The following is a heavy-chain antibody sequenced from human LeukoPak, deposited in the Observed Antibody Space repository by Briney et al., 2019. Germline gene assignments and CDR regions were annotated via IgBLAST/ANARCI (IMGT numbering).Heavy chain of an antibody. D-gene: IGHD4-23*01. CDR2: IYYSGST. CDR3: AREKDYGGNSVYDY. V-gene: IGHV4-30-4*08. J-gene: IGHJ4*02. CDR1: GGSISSGDYY. Sequence: PSETLSLTCTVSGGSISSGDYYWSWIRQPPGKGLEWIGYIYYSGSTYYNPSLKSRVTISVDTSKNQFSLKLSSVTAADTAVYYCAREKDYGGNSVYDYWGQGTLVTVSS.